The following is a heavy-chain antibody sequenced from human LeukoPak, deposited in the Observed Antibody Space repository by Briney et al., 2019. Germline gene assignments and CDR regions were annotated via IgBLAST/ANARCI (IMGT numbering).Heavy chain of an antibody. J-gene: IGHJ4*02. Sequence: PSETLSLTCAVYGGSSSGYYWSWIRQPPGKGLEWIGEINHSGSTNYNPSLKSRVTISVDTSKNQFSLKLSSVTAADTAVYYCARHPRMYYYGSGTLDYWGQGTLVTVSS. CDR3: ARHPRMYYYGSGTLDY. V-gene: IGHV4-34*01. CDR1: GGSSSGYY. D-gene: IGHD3-10*01. CDR2: INHSGST.